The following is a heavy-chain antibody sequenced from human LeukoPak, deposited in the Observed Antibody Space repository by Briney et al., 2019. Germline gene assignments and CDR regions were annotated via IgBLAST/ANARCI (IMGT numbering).Heavy chain of an antibody. J-gene: IGHJ3*02. V-gene: IGHV3-30*18. CDR3: AKVKGAFDI. CDR2: ISYDGSNK. CDR1: GFTFSSYG. Sequence: GGSLRLSCAASGFTFSSYGMHWVRQAPGKGLEWVAVISYDGSNKYYADSVKGRFTISRDNSKNTLYLQMNSLRAEDTAVYYCAKVKGAFDIWGQGTMVTVSS.